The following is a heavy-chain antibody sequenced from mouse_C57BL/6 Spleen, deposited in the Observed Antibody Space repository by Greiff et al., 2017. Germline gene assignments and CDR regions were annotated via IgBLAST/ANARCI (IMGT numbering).Heavy chain of an antibody. D-gene: IGHD3-1*01. CDR1: GYSITSGYY. CDR3: ARTGYV. J-gene: IGHJ1*03. CDR2: ISYDGSN. V-gene: IGHV3-6*01. Sequence: EVQLQQSGPGLVKPSQSLSLPCSVPGYSITSGYYWYWIRPFPGNKRDWMGYISYDGSNNYTSSLKNRISITRDTSKNQFFLKLNSVTTEDTATYYWARTGYVWGTGTTVTVSS.